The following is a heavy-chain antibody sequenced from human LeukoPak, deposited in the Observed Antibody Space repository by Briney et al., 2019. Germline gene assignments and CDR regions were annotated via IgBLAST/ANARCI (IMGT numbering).Heavy chain of an antibody. CDR3: ARAYHYGSGYGMDV. D-gene: IGHD3-10*01. Sequence: PGGSLRLSCAASGFTFSSYTMSWVRQAPGKGLEWVSYISSSSSTIYYADSVKGRFTLSRDNAKNSLYMQMNSLRDEDTAVYYCARAYHYGSGYGMDVWGQGTTVTVSS. CDR1: GFTFSSYT. J-gene: IGHJ6*02. CDR2: ISSSSSTI. V-gene: IGHV3-48*02.